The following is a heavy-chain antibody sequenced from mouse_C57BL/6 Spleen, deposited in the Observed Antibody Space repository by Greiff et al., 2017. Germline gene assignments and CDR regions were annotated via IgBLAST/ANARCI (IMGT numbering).Heavy chain of an antibody. D-gene: IGHD1-1*01. CDR2: IRSKSNNYAT. V-gene: IGHV10-1*01. Sequence: EVQLVESGGGLVQPKGSLKLSCAASGFSFNTYAMNWVRQAPGKGLEWVARIRSKSNNYATYYADSVKDRFTISRDDSESMLYLQMNNLKTEDTAMYYCVRHGDYYGSIFDYWGQGTTLTVSS. CDR1: GFSFNTYA. J-gene: IGHJ2*01. CDR3: VRHGDYYGSIFDY.